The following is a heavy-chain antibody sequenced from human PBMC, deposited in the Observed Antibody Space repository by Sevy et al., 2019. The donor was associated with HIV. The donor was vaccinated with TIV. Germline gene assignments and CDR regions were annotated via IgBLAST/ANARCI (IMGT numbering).Heavy chain of an antibody. D-gene: IGHD3-16*01. V-gene: IGHV3-23*01. CDR3: VNDFGGSFVIGYFDY. Sequence: GGSLRLSCVASGITFSNYAMSWVRQAPGKGLEWVSGISGSGGSTYYADSMKGRLTISRDNSKNTLYLQMNSLRVEDTAVYYCVNDFGGSFVIGYFDYWGQRTLVTVSS. CDR1: GITFSNYA. CDR2: ISGSGGST. J-gene: IGHJ4*02.